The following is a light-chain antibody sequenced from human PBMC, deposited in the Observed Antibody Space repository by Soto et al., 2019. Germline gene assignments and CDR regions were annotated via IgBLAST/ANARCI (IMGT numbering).Light chain of an antibody. CDR3: QHYYDWPPWM. J-gene: IGKJ1*01. Sequence: EIVMTQSPGTLSVSPGERVTISCRVSQSVVSQLAWYQQKPGQPPRLLIYDASTRATGVPARFSGSGSGREFYLIISSLQSEDSAVYYCQHYYDWPPWMFGQGTRVQI. CDR1: QSVVSQ. CDR2: DAS. V-gene: IGKV3-15*01.